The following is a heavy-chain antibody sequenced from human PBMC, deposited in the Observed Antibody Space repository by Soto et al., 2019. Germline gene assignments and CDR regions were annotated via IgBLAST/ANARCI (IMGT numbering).Heavy chain of an antibody. J-gene: IGHJ4*02. CDR2: IYHSGST. CDR3: ARAPNYDFWSGVFDY. Sequence: QLQLQESGSGLVKPSQTLSLTCAVSGGSISIGGYSWSWIRQPPGKGLEWIGYIYHSGSTYYNPSLKSRVTISVDRSKNQFSLKLSSVTAADTAVYYCARAPNYDFWSGVFDYWGQGTMVTVSS. V-gene: IGHV4-30-2*01. D-gene: IGHD3-3*01. CDR1: GGSISIGGYS.